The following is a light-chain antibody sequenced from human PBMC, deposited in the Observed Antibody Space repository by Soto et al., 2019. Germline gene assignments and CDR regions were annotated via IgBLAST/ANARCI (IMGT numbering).Light chain of an antibody. CDR1: SGSIASYY. J-gene: IGLJ2*01. CDR2: EYN. V-gene: IGLV6-57*04. Sequence: NFMLTQPHSVSESPGKTVTISCTRSSGSIASYYVQWYQQRPGSAPTTVIYEYNQRPSGVPDRFSGSIDSSSNSASLTISGLKTEDEADYSCQSYDSSTQALFGGGTKLTVL. CDR3: QSYDSSTQAL.